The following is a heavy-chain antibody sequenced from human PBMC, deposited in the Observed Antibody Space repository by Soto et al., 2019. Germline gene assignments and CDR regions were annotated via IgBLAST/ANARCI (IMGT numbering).Heavy chain of an antibody. V-gene: IGHV5-51*01. Sequence: GESLKISCKGSGHIFSNYWIGWVRQMPGKGLEWMGIIYPGDSDTRYSPSFQGQVTITVDKSINTAYLQWSRLKASDTAIYYCARQRLWGTSGYYYFENWGQGTLVTVSA. CDR1: GHIFSNYW. D-gene: IGHD3-22*01. CDR2: IYPGDSDT. CDR3: ARQRLWGTSGYYYFEN. J-gene: IGHJ4*02.